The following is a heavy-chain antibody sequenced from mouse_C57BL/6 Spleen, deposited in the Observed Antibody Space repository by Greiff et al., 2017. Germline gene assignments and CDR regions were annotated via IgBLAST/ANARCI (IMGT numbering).Heavy chain of an antibody. CDR1: GYTFTSYW. D-gene: IGHD4-1*01. V-gene: IGHV1-55*01. J-gene: IGHJ1*01. CDR2: IYPGSGST. CDR3: ARRTGTRYFDG. Sequence: QVQLQQPGAERVKPGASVKMSYKASGYTFTSYWITWVKQRPGQGLEWIRDIYPGSGSTNYNEKFKRKATLTVDTSSSTAYMQLSSLTSEDSAVYYCARRTGTRYFDGWAAGTTSTVSS.